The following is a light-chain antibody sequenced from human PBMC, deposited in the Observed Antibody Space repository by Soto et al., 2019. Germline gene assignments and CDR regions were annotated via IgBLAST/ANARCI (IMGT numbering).Light chain of an antibody. CDR1: QSVSSY. J-gene: IGKJ4*01. CDR2: DAS. Sequence: EIVLKQSPATLSLSPGVRATLSCRASQSVSSYLAWYQQKPGQAPRLLIYDASNRANGIPARFSGSGAGTDFTLTISSLEPEDFAVYYCQQRSNGPLTSGGGTNADIK. CDR3: QQRSNGPLT. V-gene: IGKV3-11*01.